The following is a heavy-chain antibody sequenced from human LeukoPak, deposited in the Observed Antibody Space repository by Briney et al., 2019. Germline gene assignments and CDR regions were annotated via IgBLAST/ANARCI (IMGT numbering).Heavy chain of an antibody. Sequence: GGSLRLSCAASGFTFSSLAMTWVRQAPGKGLEWVSGFDGNGPNTYYADSVKGRWTISRVNSRNTLYLEMNSLRPEDTAIYYCAKPRTTGLGWAQFDYWGQGSLVTVSS. CDR2: FDGNGPNT. CDR3: AKPRTTGLGWAQFDY. J-gene: IGHJ4*02. V-gene: IGHV3-23*01. CDR1: GFTFSSLA. D-gene: IGHD2-8*02.